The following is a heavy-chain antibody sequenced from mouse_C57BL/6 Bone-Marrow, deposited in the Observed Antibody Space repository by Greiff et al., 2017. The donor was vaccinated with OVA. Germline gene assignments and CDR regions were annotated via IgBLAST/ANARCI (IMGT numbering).Heavy chain of an antibody. CDR2: IDPSDSYT. J-gene: IGHJ2*01. CDR3: ARRALLPYYFDY. Sequence: QVQLQQPGAELVMPGASVKLSCKASGYTFTSYWMHWVKQRPGQGLEWIGEIDPSDSYTNYNQKFKGKSTLTVDKSSSTAYMQLSSLTSEDSAVYYCARRALLPYYFDYWGQGTTLTDSS. D-gene: IGHD1-2*01. V-gene: IGHV1-69*01. CDR1: GYTFTSYW.